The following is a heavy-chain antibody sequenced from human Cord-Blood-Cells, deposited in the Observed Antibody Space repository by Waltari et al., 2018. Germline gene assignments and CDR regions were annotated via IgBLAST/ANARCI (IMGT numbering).Heavy chain of an antibody. Sequence: QVQLQESGPGLVKPSETLSLTCTVSGGSVSSGSYYWSWIRQPPGKGLEWIGYIYYSGSTNYNPSLKSRVTRSVDTSKNQFSLKLSSVTAADTAVYYCARDLIAAAGLVSDGMDVWGQGTTVTVSS. CDR2: IYYSGST. J-gene: IGHJ6*02. CDR3: ARDLIAAAGLVSDGMDV. CDR1: GGSVSSGSYY. D-gene: IGHD6-13*01. V-gene: IGHV4-61*01.